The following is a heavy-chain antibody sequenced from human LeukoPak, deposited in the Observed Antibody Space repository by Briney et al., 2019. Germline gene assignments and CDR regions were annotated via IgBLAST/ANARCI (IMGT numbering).Heavy chain of an antibody. D-gene: IGHD2-2*01. CDR2: ISGSGGST. Sequence: GGSLRLSCAASGFTVSSNYMSWVRQAPGKGLEWVSAISGSGGSTYYADSVKGRFTISRDNSKNTLYLQMNSLRAEDTAVYYCAKMEKDIVVVPAAICAFDIWGQGTMVTVSS. CDR1: GFTVSSNY. V-gene: IGHV3-23*01. J-gene: IGHJ3*02. CDR3: AKMEKDIVVVPAAICAFDI.